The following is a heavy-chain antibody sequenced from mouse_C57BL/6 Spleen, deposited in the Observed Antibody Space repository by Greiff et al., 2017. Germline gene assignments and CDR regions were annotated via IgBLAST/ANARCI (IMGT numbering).Heavy chain of an antibody. CDR1: GYTFTSYG. CDR2: IYPRSGNT. D-gene: IGHD1-1*01. J-gene: IGHJ1*03. Sequence: VQLQQSGAELARPGASVKLSCKASGYTFTSYGISWVKQRTGQGLEWIGEIYPRSGNTYYNEKFKGKATLTADKSSSTAYMELRSLTSEDSAVYFCARTRDYYGSSYSYWYFDVWGTGTTVTVSS. V-gene: IGHV1-81*01. CDR3: ARTRDYYGSSYSYWYFDV.